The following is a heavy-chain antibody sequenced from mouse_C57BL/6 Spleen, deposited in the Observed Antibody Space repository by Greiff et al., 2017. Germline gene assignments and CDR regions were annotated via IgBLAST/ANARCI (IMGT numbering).Heavy chain of an antibody. V-gene: IGHV1-64*01. CDR3: AISYYDYDGFDY. J-gene: IGHJ2*01. CDR1: GYTFTSSW. Sequence: VQLQQPGAELVKPGASVKLSCKASGYTFTSSWMHWVKQRPGQGLEWIGMIHPNSGSTNYNEKFKSKAALAVDKSSSTAYMQLSSLTSEDSAVYDFAISYYDYDGFDYWGQGTTLTVSS. CDR2: IHPNSGST. D-gene: IGHD2-4*01.